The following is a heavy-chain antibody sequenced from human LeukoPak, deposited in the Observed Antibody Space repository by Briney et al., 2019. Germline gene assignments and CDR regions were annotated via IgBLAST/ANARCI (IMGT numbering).Heavy chain of an antibody. D-gene: IGHD4-17*01. V-gene: IGHV3-30-3*01. Sequence: PGRSLRLSCAASGFTFSNYAIHWVRQAPGKGLEWVALISYDGSNKYYADSVKGRFTISRDNSKSTLYLQMNSLRAEDTAVYYCAKGATTVTPWFDYWGQGTLVTVSS. J-gene: IGHJ4*02. CDR1: GFTFSNYA. CDR2: ISYDGSNK. CDR3: AKGATTVTPWFDY.